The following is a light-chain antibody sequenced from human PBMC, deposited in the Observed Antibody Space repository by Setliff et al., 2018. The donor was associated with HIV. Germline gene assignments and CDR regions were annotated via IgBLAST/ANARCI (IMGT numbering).Light chain of an antibody. Sequence: LTQPASVSGSPGQSITVSCTGTSSDVGAYNYVSWYQQHPGKAPKLMIHEVSNRPSGVSNRFSGSKSGNTASLTISGLQAEDEADYYCTSYTSNSTPVFGTGTKVTVL. V-gene: IGLV2-14*01. CDR3: TSYTSNSTPV. J-gene: IGLJ1*01. CDR2: EVS. CDR1: SSDVGAYNY.